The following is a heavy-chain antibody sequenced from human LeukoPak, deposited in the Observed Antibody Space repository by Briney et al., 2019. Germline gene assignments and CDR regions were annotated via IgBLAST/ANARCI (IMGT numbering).Heavy chain of an antibody. CDR2: IFPGDSDT. CDR1: GDRFTSYW. CDR3: ARRPLHSQKWLAP. J-gene: IGHJ5*02. Sequence: GESLKISLKGYGDRFTSYWVAWVRQMPGKGLEWMGIIFPGDSDTRYSPSIQGQVTISVDGSISTAYLQWSSLKASDTAIYYCARRPLHSQKWLAPWDQGTLVTVSS. V-gene: IGHV5-51*01.